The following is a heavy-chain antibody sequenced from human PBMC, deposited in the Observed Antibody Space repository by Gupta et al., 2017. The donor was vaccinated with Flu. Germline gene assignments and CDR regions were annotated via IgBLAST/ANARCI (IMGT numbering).Heavy chain of an antibody. CDR3: AHTTWDYNMGWFGP. V-gene: IGHV2-5*02. CDR2: IYWDDER. J-gene: IGHJ5*02. Sequence: QITVKESGPTLVKPTQTLTLTCTFSGFSLSTSGVAVGWIRQPPGKALEWLALIYWDDERRYSPSLKSRLSIAKGTSKNHVVLTMTNMDPVDTGTYYCAHTTWDYNMGWFGPWGQGILVTVSS. CDR1: GFSLSTSGVA. D-gene: IGHD1-7*01.